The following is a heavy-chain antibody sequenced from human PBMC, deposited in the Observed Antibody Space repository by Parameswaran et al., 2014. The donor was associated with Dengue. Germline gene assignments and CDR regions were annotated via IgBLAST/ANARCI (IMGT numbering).Heavy chain of an antibody. J-gene: IGHJ4*02. D-gene: IGHD6-13*01. CDR2: IYPGDSDS. CDR3: ARLLRSSWYEVAGY. V-gene: IGHV5-51*01. Sequence: VRQGSREGLEWMGIIYPGDSDSRYSPSFQGQVTFSADRSISTAYLQWSSLKASDTAIYYCARLLRSSWYEVAGYWGQGTLVTVSS.